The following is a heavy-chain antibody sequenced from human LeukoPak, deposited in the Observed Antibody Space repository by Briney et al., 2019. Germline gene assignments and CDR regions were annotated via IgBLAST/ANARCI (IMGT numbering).Heavy chain of an antibody. CDR1: GGSTSSHS. D-gene: IGHD4-23*01. J-gene: IGHJ4*02. CDR2: IYYTGNT. Sequence: SETLSLTCTVSGGSTSSHSWSWIRQPPGKGLEWIGSIYYTGNTNYNPSLRSRVTISVDTSKNQFSLKLSSVTAADTAVYYCARGGGGPYGGNSGDFDYWGQGTLVTVSS. CDR3: ARGGGGPYGGNSGDFDY. V-gene: IGHV4-59*11.